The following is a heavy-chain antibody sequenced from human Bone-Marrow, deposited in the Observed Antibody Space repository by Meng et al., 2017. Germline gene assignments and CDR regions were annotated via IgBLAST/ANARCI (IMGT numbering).Heavy chain of an antibody. V-gene: IGHV4-38-2*02. D-gene: IGHD2-21*02. CDR2: IYHYGNT. J-gene: IGHJ4*02. Sequence: SETLSLTCGVSGYSISSGYYWGWIRQPPGKGLEWIGSIYHYGNTYYNSSLKSRVTISIDTSKNQFSLKLTSVTAADTAVYYCARESDCGGDCYPDYWGQGNQV. CDR3: ARESDCGGDCYPDY. CDR1: GYSISSGYY.